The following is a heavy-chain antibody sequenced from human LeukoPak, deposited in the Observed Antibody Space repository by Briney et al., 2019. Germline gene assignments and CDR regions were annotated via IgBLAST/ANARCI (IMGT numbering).Heavy chain of an antibody. D-gene: IGHD7-27*01. CDR1: GYTFTSYY. Sequence: SVKVSCKASGYTFTSYYMHWVRQAPGQGLEWMGGIIPIFGTANYAQKFQGRVTITTDESTSTAYMELSSLRSEDTAVYYCARLQRTGDASDFDYWGQGTLVTVSS. CDR3: ARLQRTGDASDFDY. CDR2: IIPIFGTA. V-gene: IGHV1-69*05. J-gene: IGHJ4*02.